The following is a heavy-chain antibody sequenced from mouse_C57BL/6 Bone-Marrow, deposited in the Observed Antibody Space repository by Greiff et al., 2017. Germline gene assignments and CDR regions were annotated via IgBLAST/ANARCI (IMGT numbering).Heavy chain of an antibody. V-gene: IGHV5-17*01. CDR3: ARSLYYYGSSYEAMDY. J-gene: IGHJ4*01. Sequence: EVKLMESGGGLVKPGGSLKLSCAASGFTFSDYGMHWVRQAPEKGLEWVAYISSGSSTIYYADTVKGRFTISRDNAKNTLFLQMTSLRSEDTAMYYCARSLYYYGSSYEAMDYWGQGTAVTVSS. D-gene: IGHD1-1*01. CDR2: ISSGSSTI. CDR1: GFTFSDYG.